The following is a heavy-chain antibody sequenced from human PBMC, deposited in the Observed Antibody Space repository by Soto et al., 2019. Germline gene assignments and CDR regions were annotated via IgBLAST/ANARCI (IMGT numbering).Heavy chain of an antibody. CDR1: GGTFSSYA. D-gene: IGHD6-6*01. J-gene: IGHJ4*02. CDR3: ARDRGIAARPGHIHFDY. Sequence: QVQLVQSGAEVKKPGSSVKVSCKASGGTFSSYAISWVRQAPGQGLEWMGGIIPIFGTANYAQKFQGRVTITADESTSTAYMELSSLRSEDTAVYYCARDRGIAARPGHIHFDYWGQGTLVTVSS. V-gene: IGHV1-69*01. CDR2: IIPIFGTA.